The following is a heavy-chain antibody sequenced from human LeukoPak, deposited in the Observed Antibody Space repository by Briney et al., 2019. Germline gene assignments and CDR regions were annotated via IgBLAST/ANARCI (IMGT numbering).Heavy chain of an antibody. CDR2: ISSSSSYI. J-gene: IGHJ4*02. Sequence: PGGSLRLSCAASGFTFSSYSMNWVRQAPGKGLEWVSSISSSSSYIYYADSVKGRFTISRDNAKNSLYLQMNSLRAEDTAVYYCARDQDSSGWQTHWGQGTLVTVSS. D-gene: IGHD6-19*01. V-gene: IGHV3-21*01. CDR1: GFTFSSYS. CDR3: ARDQDSSGWQTH.